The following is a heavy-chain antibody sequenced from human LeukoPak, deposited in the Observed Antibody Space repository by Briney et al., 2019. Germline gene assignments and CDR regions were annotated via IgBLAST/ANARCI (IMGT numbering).Heavy chain of an antibody. D-gene: IGHD6-19*01. J-gene: IGHJ4*02. V-gene: IGHV3-53*01. CDR2: IYSGGST. CDR1: GFTVSSNY. CDR3: AKDRKWLVQDY. Sequence: PGGSLRLSCAASGFTVSSNYMSWVRQAPGKGLEWVSVIYSGGSTYYADSVKGRFTISRDNSKNTLYLQMNSLRAEDTAVYYCAKDRKWLVQDYWGQGTLVTVSS.